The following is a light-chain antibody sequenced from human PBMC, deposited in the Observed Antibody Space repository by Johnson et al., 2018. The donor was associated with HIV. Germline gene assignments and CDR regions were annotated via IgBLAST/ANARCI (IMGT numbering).Light chain of an antibody. J-gene: IGLJ1*01. CDR2: DNN. CDR1: SSNIGNNY. V-gene: IGLV1-51*01. CDR3: GTWDSRLSSYV. Sequence: QSVLTQPPSVSAAPGQKVTISCSGSSSNIGNNYVSWYQQLPGTAPKLLIYDNNKRPSGIPDRFSGSKSGTSATLGITGLQTGDEADYYCGTWDSRLSSYVFGSGTQV.